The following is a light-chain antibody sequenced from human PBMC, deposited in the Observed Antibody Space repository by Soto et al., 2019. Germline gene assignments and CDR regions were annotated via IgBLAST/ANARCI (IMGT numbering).Light chain of an antibody. CDR1: QSLLHRNGYNY. J-gene: IGKJ4*01. CDR2: LGS. Sequence: DNVMTQAPVCIPFSPLYASSVSCRSSQSLLHRNGYNYLDWYLQKPGQSPQLLIYLGSNRASGVPDRFSGSGSGTDFTLKISRVEAEDVGVYYCMQAIQTALTFGGGTKVDI. CDR3: MQAIQTALT. V-gene: IGKV2-28*01.